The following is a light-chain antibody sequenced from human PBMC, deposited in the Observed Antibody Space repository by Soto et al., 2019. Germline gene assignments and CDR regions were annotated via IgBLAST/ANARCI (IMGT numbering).Light chain of an antibody. CDR1: QDIRDD. V-gene: IGKV1-6*01. CDR2: AAS. Sequence: AIQMTQSPSSLSASVGDRVSITCRAGQDIRDDLGWYQQKPGKAPKVLIYAASNLHSGVPSRFSGSGSGTDFTLTITSLQPEESATYYCLQDYSYPVTFGQGTRVEI. J-gene: IGKJ1*01. CDR3: LQDYSYPVT.